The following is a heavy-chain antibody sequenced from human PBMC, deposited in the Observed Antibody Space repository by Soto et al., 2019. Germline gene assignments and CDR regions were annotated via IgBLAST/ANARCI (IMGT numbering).Heavy chain of an antibody. CDR2: ISGSGGST. Sequence: EVQLLESGGGLVQPGGSLRLSCAASGFTFSSYAMSWVRQAPGKGLEWVSAISGSGGSTYYADSVKGRFTISRDNSKNTLYLQMNSLRAEDTAVYYCAKDRWYYGSGRKSFVFDYWGQGTLVTVSS. J-gene: IGHJ4*02. CDR3: AKDRWYYGSGRKSFVFDY. D-gene: IGHD3-10*01. CDR1: GFTFSSYA. V-gene: IGHV3-23*01.